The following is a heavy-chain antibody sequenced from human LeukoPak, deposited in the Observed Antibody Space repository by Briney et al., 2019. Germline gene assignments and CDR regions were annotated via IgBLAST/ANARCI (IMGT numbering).Heavy chain of an antibody. CDR2: ISSSSSTI. V-gene: IGHV3-48*01. D-gene: IGHD6-19*01. CDR1: GFTFSSYS. J-gene: IGHJ4*02. Sequence: GGSLRLPCAASGFTFSSYSMNWVRQAPGKGLEWVSYISSSSSTIYYADSVKGRFTISRDNAKNSLYLQMNSLRAEDTAVYYCARDWGVLGYSSGWPPDYWGQGTLVTVSS. CDR3: ARDWGVLGYSSGWPPDY.